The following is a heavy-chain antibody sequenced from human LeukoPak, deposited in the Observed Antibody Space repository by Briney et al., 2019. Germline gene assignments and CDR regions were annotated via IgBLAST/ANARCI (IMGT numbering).Heavy chain of an antibody. J-gene: IGHJ6*03. D-gene: IGHD1/OR15-1a*01. CDR3: ANNPPPYYYYYMDV. Sequence: GGSLRLSCAASGFTFSSYSMNWVRQAPGKGLEWVSYISSSSSTIYYADSVKGRFTISRDNSKNTLYLQMNSLRAEDTAVYYCANNPPPYYYYYMDVWGKGTTVTVSS. V-gene: IGHV3-48*01. CDR1: GFTFSSYS. CDR2: ISSSSSTI.